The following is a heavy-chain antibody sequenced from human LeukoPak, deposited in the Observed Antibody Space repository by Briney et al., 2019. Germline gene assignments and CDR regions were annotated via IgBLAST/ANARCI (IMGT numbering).Heavy chain of an antibody. D-gene: IGHD5-18*01. CDR3: ARHDSFIPY. J-gene: IGHJ4*02. Sequence: GGALRLSCAASGFTFNYYAMSWVRQAPGKGLEWVSGISDNEGRTYYTDSVKGRFTISRDKTKNTVFLQMHNLRADDTAVYFCARHDSFIPYWGQGALVTVSS. CDR1: GFTFNYYA. V-gene: IGHV3-23*01. CDR2: ISDNEGRT.